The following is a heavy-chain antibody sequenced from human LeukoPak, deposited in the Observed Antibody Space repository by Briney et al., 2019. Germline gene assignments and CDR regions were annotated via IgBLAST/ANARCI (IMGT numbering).Heavy chain of an antibody. CDR3: ARGGAPAIFGAYNWFDP. CDR2: INPSGGST. V-gene: IGHV1-46*01. Sequence: ASVKVSCKASGYTFTSYYMHWVRQAPGQGLEWMGIINPSGGSTSHAQKFQGRVTMTRDTSTSTVYMELSSLRSEDTAVYYCARGGAPAIFGAYNWFDPWGQGTLVTVSS. CDR1: GYTFTSYY. J-gene: IGHJ5*02. D-gene: IGHD3-3*01.